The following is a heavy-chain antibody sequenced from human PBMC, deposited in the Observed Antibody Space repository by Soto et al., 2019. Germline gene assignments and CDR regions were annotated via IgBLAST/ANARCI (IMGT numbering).Heavy chain of an antibody. CDR2: INPNSGGT. Sequence: GASVKVSCKASGYTFSDYYIHWVRQAPGQGLEWMGWINPNSGGTKYAPKFRGGVTMTRDTSITTAYMELSRLRSGDTAVYYCAREPATAKPEGVDFWGQGTLVTSPQ. D-gene: IGHD1-1*01. V-gene: IGHV1-2*02. CDR3: AREPATAKPEGVDF. J-gene: IGHJ4*02. CDR1: GYTFSDYY.